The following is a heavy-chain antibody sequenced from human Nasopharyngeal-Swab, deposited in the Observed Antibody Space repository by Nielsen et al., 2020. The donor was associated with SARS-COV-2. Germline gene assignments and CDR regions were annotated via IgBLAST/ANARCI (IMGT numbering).Heavy chain of an antibody. CDR3: ARDREKDRLRYYGMDV. D-gene: IGHD1-14*01. CDR2: IHHSGST. Sequence: VRQAPRKGLEWIGEIHHSGSTTYNPSLKSRVTISIDKSKNQLSLRVTSVTAADTAVYYCARDREKDRLRYYGMDVWGQGTTVTVSS. V-gene: IGHV4-4*02. J-gene: IGHJ6*02.